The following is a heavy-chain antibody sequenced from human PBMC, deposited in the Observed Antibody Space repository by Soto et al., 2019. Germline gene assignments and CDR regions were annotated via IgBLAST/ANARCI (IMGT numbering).Heavy chain of an antibody. CDR2: ISSSSSYI. V-gene: IGHV3-21*01. CDR1: GFTFSSYS. Sequence: EVQLVESGGGLVKPGGSLRLSCAAYGFTFSSYSMNWVRQAPGKGLEWVSSISSSSSYIYYADSVKGRFTSSRDNAKNSLYLQKNSLRAEDTAVYYCARDQPGYSYGYGLGYWGQGTLVTVSS. D-gene: IGHD5-18*01. CDR3: ARDQPGYSYGYGLGY. J-gene: IGHJ4*02.